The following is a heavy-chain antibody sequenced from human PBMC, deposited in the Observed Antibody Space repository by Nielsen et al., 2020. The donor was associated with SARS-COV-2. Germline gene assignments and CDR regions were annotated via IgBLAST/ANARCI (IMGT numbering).Heavy chain of an antibody. J-gene: IGHJ4*02. CDR3: ARDCSGGPCYATY. D-gene: IGHD2-15*01. CDR2: ISTNNGDT. CDR1: GYTFTNND. Sequence: ASVKVSCKASGYTFTNNDITWVRQAPGQGLEWMGWISTNNGDTNYAQKFQGRVTMTTDTSTSTAYMELRSLRSDDTAVYYCARDCSGGPCYATYWGQGTLVTVSS. V-gene: IGHV1-18*04.